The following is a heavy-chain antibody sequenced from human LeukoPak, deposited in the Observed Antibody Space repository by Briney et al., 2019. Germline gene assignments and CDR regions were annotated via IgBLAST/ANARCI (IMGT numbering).Heavy chain of an antibody. CDR2: INHSGST. Sequence: PSETLSLTCTVSGGSISSYYWSWIRQPPGKGLEWIGEINHSGSTNYNPSLKSRVTISVDTSKNQFSLKLSSVTAADTAVYYCATRGQSGHHYYYMDVWGKGTTVTVSS. CDR3: ATRGQSGHHYYYMDV. J-gene: IGHJ6*03. D-gene: IGHD3-16*01. V-gene: IGHV4-34*01. CDR1: GGSISSYY.